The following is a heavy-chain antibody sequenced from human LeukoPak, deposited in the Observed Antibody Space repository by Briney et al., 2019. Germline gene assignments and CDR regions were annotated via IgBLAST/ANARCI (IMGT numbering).Heavy chain of an antibody. V-gene: IGHV4-59*08. CDR2: IYYSGST. D-gene: IGHD6-19*01. Sequence: PSETLSLTCTVSGGSISSYYRSWIRQPPGKGLEWIGYIYYSGSTNYNPSLKSRVTISVDASKNQFSLKLSSVTAADTAVYYCARHTEYSSGQGYWGQGTLVTVSS. J-gene: IGHJ4*02. CDR3: ARHTEYSSGQGY. CDR1: GGSISSYY.